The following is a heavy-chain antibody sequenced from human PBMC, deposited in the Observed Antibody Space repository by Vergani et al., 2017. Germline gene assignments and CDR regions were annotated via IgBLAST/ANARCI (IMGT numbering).Heavy chain of an antibody. V-gene: IGHV1-46*01. CDR2: ISPDGFSN. CDR3: ARGYCSTIACYALGTWGYGMDV. J-gene: IGHJ6*02. Sequence: QVQLVQSGADVGKPGASVKISCKASGYTFTAYYIHWVRQAPEQGLEGLGVISPDGFSNFYAQKFQGRVTITRDTSTSTVYVEVTSLRYDAPAVYYCARGYCSTIACYALGTWGYGMDVWGQGTTVTVSS. D-gene: IGHD2-2*01. CDR1: GYTFTAYY.